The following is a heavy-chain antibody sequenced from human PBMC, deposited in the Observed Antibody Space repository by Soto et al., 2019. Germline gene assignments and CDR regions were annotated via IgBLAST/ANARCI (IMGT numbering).Heavy chain of an antibody. CDR3: AKVGSDYGDYYYYGMDV. CDR1: GFTFSSYA. D-gene: IGHD4-17*01. V-gene: IGHV3-23*01. CDR2: ISGSGGST. J-gene: IGHJ6*02. Sequence: GGSLRLSCAASGFTFSSYAMSWVRQAPGKGPEWVSAISGSGGSTYYADSVKGRFTISRDNSKNTLYLQMNSLRAEDTAVYYCAKVGSDYGDYYYYGMDVWGQGTTVTVSS.